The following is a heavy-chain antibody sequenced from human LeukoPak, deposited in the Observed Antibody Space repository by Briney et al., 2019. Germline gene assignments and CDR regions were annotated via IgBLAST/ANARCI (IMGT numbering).Heavy chain of an antibody. J-gene: IGHJ4*02. V-gene: IGHV3-23*01. D-gene: IGHD6-19*01. CDR1: GFTFSSYT. CDR2: ISGNGGST. CDR3: AKDLAVAGV. Sequence: GESLRLFCAASGFTFSSYTMSWVRQAPGKGLACVSTISGNGGSTYYADSVKGRFTISRDNSKNTLYLQMNSLRADDTAVYYCAKDLAVAGVWGQGTLVTVSS.